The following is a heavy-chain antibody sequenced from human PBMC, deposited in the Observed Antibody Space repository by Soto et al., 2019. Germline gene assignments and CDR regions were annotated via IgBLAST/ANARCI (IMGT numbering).Heavy chain of an antibody. Sequence: PSETLSLTCTVSGGSINNYYWGWIRQPPGKGLEWIGSFYYSGSTYYNLSLKSRISISVDTSKNQFSLKLSSVTAADTAVYYCARVYAYYFDYWGQGTLVTVSS. J-gene: IGHJ4*02. V-gene: IGHV4-39*07. CDR2: FYYSGST. D-gene: IGHD2-8*01. CDR3: ARVYAYYFDY. CDR1: GGSINNYY.